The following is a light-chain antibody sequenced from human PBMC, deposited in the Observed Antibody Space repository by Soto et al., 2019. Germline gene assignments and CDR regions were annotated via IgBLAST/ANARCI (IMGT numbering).Light chain of an antibody. Sequence: DIQVTQSPSSLSASVGDSVTITCRASQAISNYLAWYQHKPGKVPRLLIYGASTLQSGVSSRFRGSGSGTDFRLTISSLQPEDVAIYYCQKYISAPFTFGPGTSVDIK. V-gene: IGKV1-27*01. CDR2: GAS. CDR3: QKYISAPFT. J-gene: IGKJ3*01. CDR1: QAISNY.